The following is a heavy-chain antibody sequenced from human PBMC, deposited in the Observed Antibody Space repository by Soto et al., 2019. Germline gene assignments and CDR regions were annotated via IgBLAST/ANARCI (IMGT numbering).Heavy chain of an antibody. CDR1: GLSLSTTGVG. D-gene: IGHD2-21*02. V-gene: IGHV2-5*02. CDR3: VQSRCGGDCLQSYSSHSYYGLDV. Sequence: QITLKESGPTLVKPTQTLTLTCTFSGLSLSTTGVGVGWIRQPPGKALEWLALIYWDADKRYRPSLKSRLTITKDTSKSQVVLTMTNMDPVDTSTYYCVQSRCGGDCLQSYSSHSYYGLDVWGQGTTVTVSS. CDR2: IYWDADK. J-gene: IGHJ6*02.